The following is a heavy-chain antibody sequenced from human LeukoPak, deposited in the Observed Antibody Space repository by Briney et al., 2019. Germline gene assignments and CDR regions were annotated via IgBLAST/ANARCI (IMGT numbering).Heavy chain of an antibody. CDR3: ARRGGSGSYYLDY. Sequence: SETLSLTCTVSGDSVTSGGYFWTWIRHHPGKGLEWIGYISNSGTTSYNPSLKSRVSISVDTSNNQFSLKLSSATAADTAVYYCARRGGSGSYYLDYWGQGTLVTVSS. CDR2: ISNSGTT. V-gene: IGHV4-31*03. D-gene: IGHD3-10*01. CDR1: GDSVTSGGYF. J-gene: IGHJ4*02.